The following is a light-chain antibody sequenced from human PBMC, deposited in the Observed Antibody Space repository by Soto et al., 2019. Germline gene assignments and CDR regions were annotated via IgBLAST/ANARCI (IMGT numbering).Light chain of an antibody. V-gene: IGKV1-39*01. CDR1: QTIGAN. CDR3: QQNYTTVYT. CDR2: AAT. J-gene: IGKJ2*01. Sequence: DIQMTHSPSSLSASVGDSVTITCRARQTIGANINWYRQKPDEAQTLVIFAATALKSGGPSRLSGLGSGTDFALTITSVQPDDAATCYCQQNYTTVYTFGQGTKVAI.